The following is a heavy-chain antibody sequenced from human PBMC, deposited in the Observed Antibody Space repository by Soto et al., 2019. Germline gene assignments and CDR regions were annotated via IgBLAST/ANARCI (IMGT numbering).Heavy chain of an antibody. CDR2: IYYRGST. CDR3: AREDSSSPGWFDP. CDR1: GGSISSGGYY. D-gene: IGHD6-6*01. J-gene: IGHJ5*02. Sequence: QVQLQESGPGLVKPSQTLSLTCTVSGGSISSGGYYWSWIRQHPGKGLEWIGYIYYRGSTYYNPSLKSRVTISVDTSKNQFSLKLSSVTAADTAVYYCAREDSSSPGWFDPWGRGTLVTVSS. V-gene: IGHV4-31*03.